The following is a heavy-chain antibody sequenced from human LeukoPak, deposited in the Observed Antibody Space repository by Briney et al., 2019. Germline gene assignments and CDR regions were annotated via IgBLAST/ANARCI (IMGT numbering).Heavy chain of an antibody. CDR2: IYYSGIT. CDR3: ARRVGSFDY. V-gene: IGHV4-39*01. Sequence: SETLSLTCTVSGGSISSSSYYWGWIRQPPGKGLEWIGSIYYSGITYYNPSLKSRVTISVDTSKNQFSLKLSSVTAADTAVYYCARRVGSFDYWGQGTLVTVSS. D-gene: IGHD1-26*01. CDR1: GGSISSSSYY. J-gene: IGHJ4*02.